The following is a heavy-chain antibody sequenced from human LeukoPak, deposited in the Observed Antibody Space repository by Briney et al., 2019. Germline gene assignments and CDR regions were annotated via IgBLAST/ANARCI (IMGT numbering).Heavy chain of an antibody. V-gene: IGHV3-7*01. CDR2: IEYEASEK. D-gene: IGHD1-26*01. CDR1: GFTLRNYW. Sequence: SGGSLRLSCAASGFTLRNYWMTWVRQAPGKGLEWVANIEYEASEKNYVDSVRGRFTIFRDNAKNSLYLHMNSLRGEDTAVYYCVRGPRTRTPPQPGLYYRGLDVWGQGTTVTVSS. J-gene: IGHJ6*02. CDR3: VRGPRTRTPPQPGLYYRGLDV.